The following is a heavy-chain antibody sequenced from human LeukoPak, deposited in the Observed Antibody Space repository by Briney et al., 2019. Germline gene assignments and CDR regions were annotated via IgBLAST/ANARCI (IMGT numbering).Heavy chain of an antibody. CDR2: ISPYNGNT. D-gene: IGHD3-10*01. V-gene: IGHV1-18*01. CDR1: GYTFNTYG. CDR3: ARGFGFGEFSYYYGLDV. J-gene: IGHJ6*02. Sequence: ASVKVSCKPYGYTFNTYGITWVRQAPGQGLEWMGWISPYNGNTNYAQKFQGRVTLTTDTSTSTAYMELRSLRSDDTAVYYCARGFGFGEFSYYYGLDVWGQGTTVTVSS.